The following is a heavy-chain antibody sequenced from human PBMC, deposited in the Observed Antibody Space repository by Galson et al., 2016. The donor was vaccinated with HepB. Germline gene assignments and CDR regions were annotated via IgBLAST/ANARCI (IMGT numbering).Heavy chain of an antibody. CDR3: ARIGGYYDRSPNYTLGY. V-gene: IGHV1-69*13. J-gene: IGHJ4*02. CDR1: GGTFRTHG. Sequence: SVKVSCKASGGTFRTHGISWVRQAPGQGLEWMGGVIPILGTTNYAREFQGRVTLTADESTNTAYMELSSLRSEDTAVYYCARIGGYYDRSPNYTLGYWGQGTLVTVSS. CDR2: VIPILGTT. D-gene: IGHD3-22*01.